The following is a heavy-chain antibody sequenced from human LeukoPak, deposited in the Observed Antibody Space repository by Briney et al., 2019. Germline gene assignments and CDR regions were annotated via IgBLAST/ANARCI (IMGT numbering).Heavy chain of an antibody. D-gene: IGHD6-13*01. Sequence: GGSLRLSCVVSGFTFSSYGMNWVRQAPGKGLEWVSYISSSGTTIYYADSVKGRFTISRDNAKNSLYLQMNSLRDEDTAVYYCAREGSSSWFYYYGMDVWGQGTTVTVSS. J-gene: IGHJ6*02. CDR2: ISSSGTTI. V-gene: IGHV3-48*02. CDR3: AREGSSSWFYYYGMDV. CDR1: GFTFSSYG.